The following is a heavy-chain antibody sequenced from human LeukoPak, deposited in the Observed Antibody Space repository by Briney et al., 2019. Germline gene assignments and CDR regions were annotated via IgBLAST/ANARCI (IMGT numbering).Heavy chain of an antibody. CDR3: ARDLARGAAAGTFAY. D-gene: IGHD6-13*01. CDR1: GGSFSGYY. V-gene: IGHV4-34*01. CDR2: INHSGST. J-gene: IGHJ4*02. Sequence: KPSETLSLTCAVYGGSFSGYYWSWIRQPPGKGLEWIGEINHSGSTNYNPSLKSRVTISVDTSKNQFSLKLSSVTAADTAVYYCARDLARGAAAGTFAYWGQGTLVTVSS.